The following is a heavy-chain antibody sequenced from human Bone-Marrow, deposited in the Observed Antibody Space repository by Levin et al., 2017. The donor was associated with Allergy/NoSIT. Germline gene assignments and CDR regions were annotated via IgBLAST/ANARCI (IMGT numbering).Heavy chain of an antibody. V-gene: IGHV3-30*03. CDR1: GFTFSSYA. D-gene: IGHD2-2*01. J-gene: IGHJ6*02. CDR2: ISHDGRNE. CDR3: ARVPDPDAMVYYKYGMDV. Sequence: GGSLRLSCAASGFTFSSYAMSWVRQAPGRGLEWVTVISHDGRNEYKADSVKGRFTISRDNSRDTLYLQMNSLRPEDTAVYYCARVPDPDAMVYYKYGMDVWGQGTTVTVSS.